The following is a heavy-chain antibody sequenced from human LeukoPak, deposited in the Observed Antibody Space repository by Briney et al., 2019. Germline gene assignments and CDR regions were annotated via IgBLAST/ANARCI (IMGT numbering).Heavy chain of an antibody. CDR2: ISGSGGST. V-gene: IGHV3-23*01. Sequence: GGSLRLSCAASGFTFSSYAMSWVRQAPGKGLEWVSAISGSGGSTYYADSVKGRFTISRDNSKNTLYLQMNSLRAEDTAVYYCAKDRVTIFGVVIPPDAFDIWSQGTMVTVSS. D-gene: IGHD3-3*01. J-gene: IGHJ3*02. CDR3: AKDRVTIFGVVIPPDAFDI. CDR1: GFTFSSYA.